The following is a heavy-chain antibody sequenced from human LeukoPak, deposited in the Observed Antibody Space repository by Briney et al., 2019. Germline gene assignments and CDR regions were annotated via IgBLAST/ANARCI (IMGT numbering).Heavy chain of an antibody. CDR2: IYYSGST. V-gene: IGHV4-39*07. Sequence: SETLSVNCTVSGGSISSSSYYWGWIRQPPGKGLEWIGSIYYSGSTNYNPSLKSRVTISVDTSKNQFSLKLSSVTAADTAVYYCARDLLGATLNWGQGTLDTVSS. D-gene: IGHD1-26*01. CDR1: GGSISSSSYY. J-gene: IGHJ4*02. CDR3: ARDLLGATLN.